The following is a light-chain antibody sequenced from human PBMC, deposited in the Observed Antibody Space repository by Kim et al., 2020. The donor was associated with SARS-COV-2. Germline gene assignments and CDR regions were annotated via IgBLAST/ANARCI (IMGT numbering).Light chain of an antibody. CDR3: AAWDDSLNGQV. J-gene: IGLJ2*01. CDR1: NSNIGGNA. CDR2: ANN. V-gene: IGLV1-44*01. Sequence: QSVLTQPPSASGTPGQRVTISCSGINSNIGGNAVNWYQQLPGTAPKLLIYANNQRPSGVPDRFSGSKSGTSASLAISGLQSEDEGDYYCAAWDDSLNGQVFGGGTQLTVL.